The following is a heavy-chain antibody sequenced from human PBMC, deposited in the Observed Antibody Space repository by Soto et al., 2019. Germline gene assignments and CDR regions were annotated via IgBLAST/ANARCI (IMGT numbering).Heavy chain of an antibody. CDR3: AKDISHNWGSAGFDY. D-gene: IGHD7-27*01. CDR2: ISGDGGST. J-gene: IGHJ4*02. V-gene: IGHV3-43*02. Sequence: GGSLRLSCAASGFTFDDYAMHWVRQAPGKGLEWVSLISGDGGSTYYADSVKGRFTISRDNSKNSLYLQMNSLRTEDTALYYCAKDISHNWGSAGFDYWGQGTLVTVSS. CDR1: GFTFDDYA.